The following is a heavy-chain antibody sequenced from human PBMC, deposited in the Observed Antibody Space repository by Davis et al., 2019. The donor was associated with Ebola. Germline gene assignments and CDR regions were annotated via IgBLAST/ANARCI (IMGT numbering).Heavy chain of an antibody. Sequence: GESLKISCAASGFTFSSYSMNWVRQAPGKGLEWVSSISSSSSYIYYADSVKGRFTISRDNAKNSLYLQMNSLRAEDTAVYYCARDRGIAAAAYFDYWGQGTLVTVSS. CDR3: ARDRGIAAAAYFDY. D-gene: IGHD6-13*01. CDR1: GFTFSSYS. CDR2: ISSSSSYI. J-gene: IGHJ4*02. V-gene: IGHV3-21*01.